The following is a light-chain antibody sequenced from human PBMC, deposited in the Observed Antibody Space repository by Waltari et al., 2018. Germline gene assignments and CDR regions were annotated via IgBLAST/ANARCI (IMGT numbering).Light chain of an antibody. Sequence: QSALTQPPSASGSPGQSVTISCTGTSRDVGGYKYGSWYQQHPGKAPRLIIYEVNRRPSGVPDRFSGSKSGNTASLTVSGLQAEDEADYYCSSYAVSNNLLFGGGTKLTVL. CDR3: SSYAVSNNLL. CDR2: EVN. V-gene: IGLV2-8*01. J-gene: IGLJ2*01. CDR1: SRDVGGYKY.